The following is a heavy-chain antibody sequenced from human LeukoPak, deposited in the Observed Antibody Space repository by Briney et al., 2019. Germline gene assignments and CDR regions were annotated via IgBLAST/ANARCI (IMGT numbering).Heavy chain of an antibody. CDR1: GFTFSSYS. CDR2: ISSSRSYK. J-gene: IGHJ4*02. V-gene: IGHV3-21*01. D-gene: IGHD3-10*01. Sequence: GGSLRLSCAASGFTFSSYSMNWVRQAPGKGLEWVSCISSSRSYKYYAASVKGRFTISRDNAKNSLYLQMNSLRAEDTAVYYCAREGWGKTYYYGSGSFHFDYWGQGTLVTVSS. CDR3: AREGWGKTYYYGSGSFHFDY.